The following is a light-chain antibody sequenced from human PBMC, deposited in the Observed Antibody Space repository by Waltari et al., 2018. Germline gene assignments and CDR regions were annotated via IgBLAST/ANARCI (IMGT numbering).Light chain of an antibody. J-gene: IGLJ1*01. CDR3: SSYAGSSNHV. Sequence: QSALTQPASVSGSPGQSITISCTGTSSDVGGYNYVSWYQQHPGKAPKLIIYEVSKRPSGVPDRFSGSKSGNTASLTVSGLQAEDEADYYCSSYAGSSNHVFATGTKVTVL. CDR2: EVS. V-gene: IGLV2-8*01. CDR1: SSDVGGYNY.